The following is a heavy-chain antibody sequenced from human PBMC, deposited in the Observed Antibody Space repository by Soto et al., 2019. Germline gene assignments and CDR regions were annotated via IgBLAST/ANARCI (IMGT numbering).Heavy chain of an antibody. D-gene: IGHD6-13*01. CDR2: ISAYNGNT. Sequence: ASVKVSCKASGYTFTSYGISWVRQAPGQGLEWMGWISAYNGNTNYAQKLQGRVTMTTDTSTSTAYMELRSLRSDDTAVYYCASGQKYSSSWFNYYYYGMDVWGQGTTVTVSS. J-gene: IGHJ6*02. V-gene: IGHV1-18*01. CDR3: ASGQKYSSSWFNYYYYGMDV. CDR1: GYTFTSYG.